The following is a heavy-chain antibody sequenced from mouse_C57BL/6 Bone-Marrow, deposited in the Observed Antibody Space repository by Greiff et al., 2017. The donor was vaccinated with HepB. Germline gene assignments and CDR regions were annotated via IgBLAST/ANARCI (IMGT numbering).Heavy chain of an antibody. V-gene: IGHV5-12*01. CDR1: GFTFSDYY. CDR2: ISNGGGST. D-gene: IGHD4-1*01. J-gene: IGHJ2*01. CDR3: AREAGVYFDY. Sequence: DVKLVESGGGLVQPGGSLKLSCAASGFTFSDYYMYWVRQTPEKRLEWVAYISNGGGSTYYPDTVKGRFTISRDNAKNTLYLQMSRLKSEDTAMYYCAREAGVYFDYWGQGTTLTVSS.